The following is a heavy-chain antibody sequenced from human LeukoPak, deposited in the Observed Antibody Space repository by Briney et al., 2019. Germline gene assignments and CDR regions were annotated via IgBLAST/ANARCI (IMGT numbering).Heavy chain of an antibody. CDR2: FNLGGGT. CDR1: GGSFGDYY. D-gene: IGHD3-22*01. Sequence: SETLSLTCAVDGGSFGDYYWSWIRQPPGRGLEWIGEFNLGGGTNYNPSLRSRLTISVDAAKSQASLKLSSVTPVDTALYYCARIYNDTSGNHNQAFDMWGQGTMVTVSS. V-gene: IGHV4-34*01. CDR3: ARIYNDTSGNHNQAFDM. J-gene: IGHJ3*02.